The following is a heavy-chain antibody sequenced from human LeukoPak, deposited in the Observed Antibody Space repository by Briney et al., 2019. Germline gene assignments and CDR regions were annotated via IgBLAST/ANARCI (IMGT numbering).Heavy chain of an antibody. CDR2: ISGSGGST. CDR3: ASAGYSSTSGRAFDM. Sequence: GGSLRLSCAASGFTFSSYGMHWVRQAPGKGLEWVSAISGSGGSTYHADSVKGRFTISRDNPENTLYLQMKGLRAEDMAVNYCASAGYSSTSGRAFDMWGQGTMVTVSS. V-gene: IGHV3-23*01. CDR1: GFTFSSYG. J-gene: IGHJ3*02. D-gene: IGHD6-13*01.